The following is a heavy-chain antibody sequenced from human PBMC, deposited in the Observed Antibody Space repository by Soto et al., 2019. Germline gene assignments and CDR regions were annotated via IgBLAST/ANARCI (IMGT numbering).Heavy chain of an antibody. V-gene: IGHV1-18*01. CDR3: ASQEVTAIRDYYYGMDV. J-gene: IGHJ6*02. D-gene: IGHD2-21*02. Sequence: ASVKVSCKASGYTFTSYGISWVRQAPGQGLEWMGWISAYNGNTNYAQKLQGRVTMTTDTSTSTAYMELRSLRSDDTAVYYCASQEVTAIRDYYYGMDVWGQGTTVTVSS. CDR1: GYTFTSYG. CDR2: ISAYNGNT.